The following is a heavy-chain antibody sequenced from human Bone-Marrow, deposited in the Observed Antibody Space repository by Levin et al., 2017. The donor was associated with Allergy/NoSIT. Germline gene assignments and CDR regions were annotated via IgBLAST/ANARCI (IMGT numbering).Heavy chain of an antibody. CDR1: GFTYKNYA. V-gene: IGHV3-23*01. Sequence: GGSLRLSCEASGFTYKNYAMSWVRQAPGKGLEWVSTISGHGDITYYADSVKGRFTISRDNSKNIMSLQMNSLRGEDMAMCYCANRGDTLGYYETWGQGTLVTVSS. D-gene: IGHD3-22*01. J-gene: IGHJ5*02. CDR2: ISGHGDIT. CDR3: ANRGDTLGYYET.